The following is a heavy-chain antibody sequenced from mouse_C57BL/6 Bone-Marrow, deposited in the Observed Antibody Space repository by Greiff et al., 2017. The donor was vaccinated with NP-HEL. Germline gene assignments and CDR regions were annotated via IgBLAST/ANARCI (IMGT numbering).Heavy chain of an antibody. CDR3: ARYDDGYFAY. J-gene: IGHJ3*01. CDR1: GYTFTSYG. CDR2: IYPRSGNT. Sequence: VQLQQSGAELARPGASVKLSCKASGYTFTSYGISWVKQRTGPGLEWIGEIYPRSGNTYYNEKFKGKATLTADKSSSTSYMELRSLTSEDSAVYFCARYDDGYFAYWGQGTLVTVSA. V-gene: IGHV1-81*01. D-gene: IGHD2-3*01.